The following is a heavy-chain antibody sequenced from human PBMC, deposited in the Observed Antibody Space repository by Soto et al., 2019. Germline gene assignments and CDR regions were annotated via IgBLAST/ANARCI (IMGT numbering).Heavy chain of an antibody. CDR3: ARRAGSGDIVVVVAATHAFDI. V-gene: IGHV1-8*01. D-gene: IGHD2-15*01. CDR1: GYTFTSYD. CDR2: MNPNSGNT. Sequence: ASVKVSCKASGYTFTSYDINWVRQATGQGLEWMGWMNPNSGNTGYAQKFQGRVTMTRNTSISTAYMELSSLRSEDTAVYYCARRAGSGDIVVVVAATHAFDIWGQGTMVTVSS. J-gene: IGHJ3*02.